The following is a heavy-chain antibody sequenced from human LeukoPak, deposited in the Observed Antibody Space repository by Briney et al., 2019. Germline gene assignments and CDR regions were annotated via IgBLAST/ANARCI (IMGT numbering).Heavy chain of an antibody. V-gene: IGHV3-7*01. CDR2: MNQDESQK. CDR3: ASLEYKYSF. J-gene: IGHJ4*02. D-gene: IGHD2/OR15-2a*01. CDR1: GVAFSDFW. Sequence: GGSLRLSCEASGVAFSDFWMTWVRQAPGKGLEWVATMNQDESQKYYVDSVKGRFTISRDNAKNALFLQMNNLRGEDTAIYYCASLEYKYSFGGQGTLVTVSS.